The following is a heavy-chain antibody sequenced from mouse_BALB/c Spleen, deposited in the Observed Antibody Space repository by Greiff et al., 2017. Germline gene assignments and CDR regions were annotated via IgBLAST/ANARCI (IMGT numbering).Heavy chain of an antibody. J-gene: IGHJ4*01. D-gene: IGHD2-3*01. Sequence: EVQLVESGGGLVQPGGSLKLSCAASGFTFSSYGMSWVRQTPDKRLELVATINSNGGSTYYPDSVKGRFTLSRDNAKNTLYLQMSSLKSEDTAMYDCARDYDDLDYAMDYWGQGTSVTVSS. V-gene: IGHV5-6-3*01. CDR1: GFTFSSYG. CDR2: INSNGGST. CDR3: ARDYDDLDYAMDY.